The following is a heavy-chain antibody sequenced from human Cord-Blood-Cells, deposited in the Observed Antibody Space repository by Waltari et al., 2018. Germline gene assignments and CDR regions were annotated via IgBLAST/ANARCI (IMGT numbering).Heavy chain of an antibody. Sequence: QVQLVQSGAEVKKPGSSVKVSCKASGGTFSSYAISWVRQAPGQGLEWMGGIIPIFGTANYAQKFQGRVTITADESTSTAYMELSSLRSEDTAVYYCARETRGIAARPFAFDIWGQGTMVTVSS. CDR1: GGTFSSYA. V-gene: IGHV1-69*12. J-gene: IGHJ3*02. CDR3: ARETRGIAARPFAFDI. D-gene: IGHD6-6*01. CDR2: IIPIFGTA.